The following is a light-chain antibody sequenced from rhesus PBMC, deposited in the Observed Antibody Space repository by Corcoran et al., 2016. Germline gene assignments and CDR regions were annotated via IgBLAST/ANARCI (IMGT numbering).Light chain of an antibody. J-gene: IGLJ6*01. CDR3: CSYATINTFI. Sequence: QSAPTQPPSVSGSPGQSVTISCTGSSSDIGGYNYVSWFQHHPGKAPKLMIYGVSNRPSGVSDRFSGSKSGNTASLTISGLQDEDEADYYCCSYATINTFIFGSGTKLTVL. CDR2: GVS. CDR1: SSDIGGYNY. V-gene: IGLV2S7*01.